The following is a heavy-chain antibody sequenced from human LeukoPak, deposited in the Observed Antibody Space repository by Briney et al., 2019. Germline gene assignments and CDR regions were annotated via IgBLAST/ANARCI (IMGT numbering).Heavy chain of an antibody. CDR2: IYPADSDT. Sequence: GESLKISRQASGYIFTSNWIGWVRQMPGKGLESMGIIYPADSDTTYSPSFQGQVTISADKSSSTVYLQWSSLTASDTAMYYCARQSRDGSKTRGYYFDSWGQGTLVTVSS. D-gene: IGHD3-10*01. J-gene: IGHJ4*02. CDR3: ARQSRDGSKTRGYYFDS. CDR1: GYIFTSNW. V-gene: IGHV5-51*01.